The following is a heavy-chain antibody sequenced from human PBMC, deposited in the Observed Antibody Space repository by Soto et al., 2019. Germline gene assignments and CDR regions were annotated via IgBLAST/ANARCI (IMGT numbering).Heavy chain of an antibody. D-gene: IGHD4-17*01. CDR1: GFTFSSYA. V-gene: IGHV3-23*01. J-gene: IGHJ3*01. Sequence: EVQMLGSGGGLVQPGGSLRLSCAASGFTFSSYALTWVRQAPGKGLEWVSSITGSGDYTRYTDSVKGRFTITRDNAKNTLFLQMKSLRADDTAIYYCGKDPNGDYFGAFDFWGQGTMVTVSS. CDR2: ITGSGDYT. CDR3: GKDPNGDYFGAFDF.